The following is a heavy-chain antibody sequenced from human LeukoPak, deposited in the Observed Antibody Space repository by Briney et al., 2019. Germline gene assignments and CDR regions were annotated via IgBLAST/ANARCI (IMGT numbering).Heavy chain of an antibody. CDR1: GFTFSYYN. Sequence: TGGSLRLSCAASGFTFSYYNMNWVRQTPGTGLEWLSYISSDGTTVYYADSVKGRFTISRDNAKNSLYLQMNSLSGDDTAVYYCTSASRWGQGTLVTVSS. CDR2: ISSDGTTV. CDR3: TSASR. V-gene: IGHV3-48*04. J-gene: IGHJ3*01.